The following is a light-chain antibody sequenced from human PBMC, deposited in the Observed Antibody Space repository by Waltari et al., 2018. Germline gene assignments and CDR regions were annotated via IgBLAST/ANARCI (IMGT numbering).Light chain of an antibody. CDR3: QQYYSTLPT. Sequence: DIVMTQSPDSLTVSLGERATINCKSSQSVLYSSNNKNYLAWYQPKPGQPPKLLIYWASTRESGVPDRFSGSGSGTDFTLTISSLQAEDVAVYYCQQYYSTLPTFGPGTKVDIK. CDR1: QSVLYSSNNKNY. J-gene: IGKJ3*01. CDR2: WAS. V-gene: IGKV4-1*01.